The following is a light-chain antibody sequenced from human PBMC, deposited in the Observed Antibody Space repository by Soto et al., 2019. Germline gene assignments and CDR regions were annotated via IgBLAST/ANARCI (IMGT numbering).Light chain of an antibody. Sequence: QSVLTQPPSASGTPGQRVTISCSGAYSNIGGNTVNWYQQLPGTAPKLLIYSNNQRPSGVPDRFSGSKSGTSASLAISGLQSEDEADYYCAAWDDSLNGYVFGTGTKLTVL. V-gene: IGLV1-44*01. CDR1: YSNIGGNT. CDR2: SNN. J-gene: IGLJ1*01. CDR3: AAWDDSLNGYV.